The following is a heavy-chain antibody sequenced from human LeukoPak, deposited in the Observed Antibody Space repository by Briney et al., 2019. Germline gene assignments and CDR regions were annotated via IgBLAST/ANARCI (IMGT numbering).Heavy chain of an antibody. CDR1: GGSISSYY. J-gene: IGHJ4*02. CDR3: ARCRSYGDFQI. CDR2: IYYSGST. V-gene: IGHV4-59*08. D-gene: IGHD4-17*01. Sequence: PSETLSLTCTVSGGSISSYYWSWIRQPPGKGLEWIGYIYYSGSTNYSPSLKSRVTTSVDTSKNQFSLKLSSVTAADTAVYYCARCRSYGDFQIWGQGTLVTVSS.